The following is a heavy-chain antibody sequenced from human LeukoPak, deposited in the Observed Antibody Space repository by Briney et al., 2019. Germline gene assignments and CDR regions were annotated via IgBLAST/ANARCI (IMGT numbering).Heavy chain of an antibody. Sequence: SETLSLTCTVSGGSISSSSYYWGWIRQPPGKGLEWIGSIYYSGSTYYNPSLKSRVTISVDTSKNQFSLKLSSVTAADTAVYCCARLPVVAAIPNFDYWGQGTLVTVSS. V-gene: IGHV4-39*01. J-gene: IGHJ4*02. CDR3: ARLPVVAAIPNFDY. CDR2: IYYSGST. D-gene: IGHD2-15*01. CDR1: GGSISSSSYY.